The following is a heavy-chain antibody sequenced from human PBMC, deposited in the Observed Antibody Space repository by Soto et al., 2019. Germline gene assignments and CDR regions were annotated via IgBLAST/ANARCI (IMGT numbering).Heavy chain of an antibody. CDR3: ARSGDNFNVLDY. Sequence: GGSLRLSCAASGFTFIDYYMSWVRQAPGRGLEWISYSSNSGTFARYATSVKGRFSISRDNANNSLYLEMNSLRVEDTAVYYCARSGDNFNVLDYWGQGTPVTVS. CDR2: SSNSGTFA. CDR1: GFTFIDYY. V-gene: IGHV3-11*06. D-gene: IGHD1-1*01. J-gene: IGHJ4*02.